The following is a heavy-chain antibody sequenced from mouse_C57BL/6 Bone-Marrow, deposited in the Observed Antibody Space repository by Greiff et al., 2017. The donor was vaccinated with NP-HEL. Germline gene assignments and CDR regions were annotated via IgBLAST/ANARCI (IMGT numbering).Heavy chain of an antibody. CDR1: GYTFTSYW. Sequence: QVQLQQPGADLVKPGASVKLSCKASGYTFTSYWMHWVKQRPGRGLEWIGRIDPNSGGTKSNEKFKTKATLTVDKPSSTAYMQLSSLTSEDSAVYYWAGYDCDRRGWYFDVWGTGTTVTVSS. J-gene: IGHJ1*03. CDR2: IDPNSGGT. CDR3: AGYDCDRRGWYFDV. V-gene: IGHV1-72*01. D-gene: IGHD2-13*01.